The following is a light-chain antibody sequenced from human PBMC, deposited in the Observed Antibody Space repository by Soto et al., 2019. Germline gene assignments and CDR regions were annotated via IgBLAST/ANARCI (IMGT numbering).Light chain of an antibody. CDR3: QQYHDWPWT. J-gene: IGKJ1*01. Sequence: EIVMTQSPATLSVSPGESATLSCRASQSVSSHLSWYRQEPGQAPRLLVYSGSTGATGVPARFRGSGSGTEFTLTSSSLQSEDFAVYFCQQYHDWPWTFGQGSRVEIK. CDR1: QSVSSH. V-gene: IGKV3-15*01. CDR2: SGS.